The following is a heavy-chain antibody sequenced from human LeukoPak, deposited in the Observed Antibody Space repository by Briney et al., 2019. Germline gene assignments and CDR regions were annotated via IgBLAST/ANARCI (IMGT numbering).Heavy chain of an antibody. CDR3: ARDAVDTANAV. Sequence: GGSLRLSCAASGFIFSSYWMHWVRQAPGKGLVWVSHINSDGSITSYADSVKGRFTISRDNAKNTLYLQMNSLRAEDTAVYYCARDAVDTANAVWGQGTTVTVSS. CDR1: GFIFSSYW. D-gene: IGHD5-18*01. V-gene: IGHV3-74*01. CDR2: INSDGSIT. J-gene: IGHJ6*02.